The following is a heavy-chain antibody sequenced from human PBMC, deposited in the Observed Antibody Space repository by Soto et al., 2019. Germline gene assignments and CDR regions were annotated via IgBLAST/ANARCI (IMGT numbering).Heavy chain of an antibody. CDR1: GGSISGGIYY. CDR2: IFHSGST. Sequence: QVQLQESVPGLVKPSETLSLTCTVSGGSISGGIYYWSWVRQSPGKGLAWIGYIFHSGSTFYNPSLGSRVTISVDTSKNQFSLRLSSVTAADTAVYYCAREIIPLTTDWYFDLWGRGTLVTVSS. D-gene: IGHD1-1*01. CDR3: AREIIPLTTDWYFDL. V-gene: IGHV4-30-4*01. J-gene: IGHJ2*01.